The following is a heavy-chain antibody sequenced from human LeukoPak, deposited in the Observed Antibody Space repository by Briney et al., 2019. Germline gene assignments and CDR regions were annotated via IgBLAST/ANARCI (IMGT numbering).Heavy chain of an antibody. D-gene: IGHD3-16*01. V-gene: IGHV4-4*07. CDR2: IDTSGNT. Sequence: SETLSLTCTVSGGSISSYYWSWIRQPAGKGLEWIGRIDTSGNTNYKPSLKSRVTMSVDTSKNQFSLKLSSVTAADTAVYYCARATGLGELLNWFDPWGQGTLVTVSS. CDR3: ARATGLGELLNWFDP. J-gene: IGHJ5*02. CDR1: GGSISSYY.